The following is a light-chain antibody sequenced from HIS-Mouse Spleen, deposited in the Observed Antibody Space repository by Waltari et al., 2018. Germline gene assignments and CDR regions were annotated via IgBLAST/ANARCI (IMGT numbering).Light chain of an antibody. CDR2: DVS. V-gene: IGLV2-11*01. J-gene: IGLJ3*02. CDR1: SSDVGGYNY. Sequence: QSALTQPRSVSGSPGQSVTISCTGTSSDVGGYNYVSWYQQHPGKAPKLMLYDVSKRPSGVPDRCSGSKSGNTATLTISGLQAEDEAEYYGCSYAGSYTLFGGGTKLTVL. CDR3: CSYAGSYTL.